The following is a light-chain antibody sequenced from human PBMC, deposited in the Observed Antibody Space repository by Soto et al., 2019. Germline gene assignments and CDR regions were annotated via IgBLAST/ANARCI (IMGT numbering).Light chain of an antibody. Sequence: DIQMTQSPSTLSGSVGYRVTITCLASQTISSWLALYQQKPGKAPKLLIYKASTLKSGVPSRFSGSGSGTEFTLTISSLQPDDFATYYCQHYNSYSEAFGQGTKVDIK. CDR3: QHYNSYSEA. J-gene: IGKJ1*01. CDR2: KAS. V-gene: IGKV1-5*03. CDR1: QTISSW.